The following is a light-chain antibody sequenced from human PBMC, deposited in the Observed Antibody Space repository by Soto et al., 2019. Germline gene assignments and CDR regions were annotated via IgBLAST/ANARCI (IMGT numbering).Light chain of an antibody. CDR2: GAS. V-gene: IGKV3-20*01. J-gene: IGKJ1*01. Sequence: EIVLTQSPATLSLSPGERATLSCRASQSVSSYLAWYQQKPGQAPRLLIYGASSRATGIPDRFSGSGSGTDFTLTISRLEPEDFAVYYCQQYGSSTRTFGQGTKVDI. CDR3: QQYGSSTRT. CDR1: QSVSSY.